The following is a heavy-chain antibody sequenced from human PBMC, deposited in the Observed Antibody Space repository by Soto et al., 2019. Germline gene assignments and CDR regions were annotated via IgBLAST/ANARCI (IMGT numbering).Heavy chain of an antibody. V-gene: IGHV5-51*01. CDR1: GFSFSRYT. J-gene: IGHJ6*02. CDR2: IHPGDSDT. Sequence: PGESLKISCVGSGFSFSRYTVGWVRQVPGKGLEWMGVIHPGDSDTIYSPSFQGQVTISADKSISTAYLQWSSLKASDTAMYYCTLSYGDSYYYYYGMDVWGQGTTVTLSS. CDR3: TLSYGDSYYYYYGMDV. D-gene: IGHD4-17*01.